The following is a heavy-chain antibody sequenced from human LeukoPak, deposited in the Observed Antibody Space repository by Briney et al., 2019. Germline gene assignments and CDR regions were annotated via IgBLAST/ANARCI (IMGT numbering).Heavy chain of an antibody. V-gene: IGHV1-2*02. D-gene: IGHD3-10*01. Sequence: GASVKVSFKASGYTFTGNYIHWVRQAPGQGLEWMGWINPNSGGTNYAQKFQGRVTMTRDTSISTAYMELSRLRSDDTAVYYCARTALNYYGSGSLLDYWGQGTLVTVSS. J-gene: IGHJ4*02. CDR2: INPNSGGT. CDR1: GYTFTGNY. CDR3: ARTALNYYGSGSLLDY.